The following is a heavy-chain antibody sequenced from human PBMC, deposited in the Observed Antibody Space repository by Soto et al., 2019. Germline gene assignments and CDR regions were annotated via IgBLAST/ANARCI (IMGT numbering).Heavy chain of an antibody. Sequence: VQLVQSGAEVKKPGASVKVSCEASGYSFIDYYIHWVRQAPGQGFEWMGRISPKSGGTNYAQKFEGRVTMTWDTSLNTAYMELSSLKSDDTAVYYCARPPGYISDWYYFDLWGQVTRVTVSS. D-gene: IGHD3-9*01. CDR2: ISPKSGGT. V-gene: IGHV1-2*02. CDR1: GYSFIDYY. CDR3: ARPPGYISDWYYFDL. J-gene: IGHJ4*02.